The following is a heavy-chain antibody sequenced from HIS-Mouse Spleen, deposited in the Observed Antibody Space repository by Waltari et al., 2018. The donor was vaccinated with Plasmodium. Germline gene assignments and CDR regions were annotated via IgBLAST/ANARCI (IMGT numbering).Heavy chain of an antibody. CDR3: ARLVVVASKDSY. J-gene: IGHJ4*02. D-gene: IGHD2-15*01. Sequence: QVQLQQWGAGLLKPSETLSLPCAVYGGSFSGYYWSWIRQPPGKGLEWIGEINHSGSTNYTPSLKSRVTISVDTSKSQFSLKLSSVTAADTAVYYCARLVVVASKDSYWGQGTLVTVSS. CDR1: GGSFSGYY. CDR2: INHSGST. V-gene: IGHV4-34*01.